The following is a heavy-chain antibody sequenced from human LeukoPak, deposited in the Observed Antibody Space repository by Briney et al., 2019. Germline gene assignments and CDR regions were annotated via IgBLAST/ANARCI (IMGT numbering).Heavy chain of an antibody. CDR1: GFTFSSYG. Sequence: GRSLRLSCAASGFTFSSYGMHWVRQAPGKGLEWVAVISYDGSNKYYADSVKGRFTISRDNSKNTLYLQMNSLRAEDTAVYYCAKAGAVVVPAASWYFDYWGQGTLVTVSS. CDR3: AKAGAVVVPAASWYFDY. J-gene: IGHJ4*02. D-gene: IGHD2-2*01. CDR2: ISYDGSNK. V-gene: IGHV3-30*18.